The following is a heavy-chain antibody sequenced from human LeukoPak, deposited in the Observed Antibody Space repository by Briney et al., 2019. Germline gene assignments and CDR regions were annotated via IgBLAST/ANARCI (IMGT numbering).Heavy chain of an antibody. J-gene: IGHJ2*01. V-gene: IGHV4-59*05. D-gene: IGHD1-14*01. CDR2: FYYSGST. CDR3: ARSVSGNWYFDL. CDR1: GGSISSYY. Sequence: SETLSLTCTVSGGSISSYYWSWIRQPPGKGLEWIGSFYYSGSTYYNPSLKSRVTISVDTSKNQLSLKLSSVTAADTAFYYCARSVSGNWYFDLWGRGTLVTVSS.